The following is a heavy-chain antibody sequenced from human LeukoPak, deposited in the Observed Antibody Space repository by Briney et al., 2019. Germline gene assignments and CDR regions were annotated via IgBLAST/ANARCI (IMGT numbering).Heavy chain of an antibody. CDR2: IVSSGSTI. J-gene: IGHJ6*04. CDR3: ARDSYYYGSGSSYMDV. D-gene: IGHD3-10*01. CDR1: GFTFSSYG. Sequence: PGRSLRLSCAASGFTFSSYGMHWVRQSPGKGLEWVSYIVSSGSTIYYADSVKGRFTISRDNAKNSLYLQMNSLRAEDTAVYYCARDSYYYGSGSSYMDVWGKGTTVTVSS. V-gene: IGHV3-48*04.